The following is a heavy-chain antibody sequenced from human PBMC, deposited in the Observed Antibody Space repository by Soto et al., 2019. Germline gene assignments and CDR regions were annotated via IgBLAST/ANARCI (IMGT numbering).Heavy chain of an antibody. Sequence: QVQVEQSGAEVKKPGASVKVSCKVSGYSLTELYLYWVRQAPGKGLEWMGGFDPEDGETIYARKFQGRVTMTEDTSTDTAYMGLTGLKSDDTAVYYCSTGGGDDTRTYYYSMDVWGPGTTVTV. CDR3: STGGGDDTRTYYYSMDV. CDR1: GYSLTELY. D-gene: IGHD3-22*01. J-gene: IGHJ6*02. V-gene: IGHV1-24*01. CDR2: FDPEDGET.